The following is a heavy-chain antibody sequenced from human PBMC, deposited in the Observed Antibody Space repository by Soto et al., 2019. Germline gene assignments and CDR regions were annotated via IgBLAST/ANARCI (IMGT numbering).Heavy chain of an antibody. D-gene: IGHD6-13*01. CDR3: ARVQSSSWYRYFQH. CDR1: GGSFSGYY. V-gene: IGHV4-34*01. Sequence: SETLSLTCAVYGGSFSGYYWSWIRQPPGKGLEWIGEINHSGSTNYNPSLKSRVTISVDTSKNQLSLKLSSATAADTAVYYCARVQSSSWYRYFQHWGQGTLVTVSS. J-gene: IGHJ1*01. CDR2: INHSGST.